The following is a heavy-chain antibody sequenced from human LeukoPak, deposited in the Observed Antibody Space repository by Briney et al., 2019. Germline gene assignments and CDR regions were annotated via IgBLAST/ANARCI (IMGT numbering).Heavy chain of an antibody. V-gene: IGHV3-23*01. Sequence: GGSLRLSCAASGLTFSNYGMSWVRQAPGRGLEWVSSIGANDDRTYYSDSVKGRFTISRDNSKSTLYLQMSSLRAEDTAVYFCAKCYLFLTGSLPQAHDYWGQGTLVSVSS. CDR1: GLTFSNYG. J-gene: IGHJ4*02. D-gene: IGHD3-9*01. CDR3: AKCYLFLTGSLPQAHDY. CDR2: IGANDDRT.